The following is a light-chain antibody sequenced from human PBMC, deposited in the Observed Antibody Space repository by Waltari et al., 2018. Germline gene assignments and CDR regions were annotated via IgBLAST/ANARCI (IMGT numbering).Light chain of an antibody. CDR1: SSDVGANNF. CDR2: DIK. J-gene: IGLJ3*02. Sequence: QSALTQPRSVSGSPGQSVTISCTGTSSDVGANNFVSWYQHHPDKAPQLIIYDIKKRPSGVPARFSGSKSGNTASLTSSGLQAEDEADYYCCSCVGRNIYWVFGGGTKLTVL. V-gene: IGLV2-11*01. CDR3: CSCVGRNIYWV.